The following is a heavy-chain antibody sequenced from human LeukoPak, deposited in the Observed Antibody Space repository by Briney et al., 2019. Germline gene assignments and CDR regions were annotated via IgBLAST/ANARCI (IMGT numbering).Heavy chain of an antibody. V-gene: IGHV4-34*01. Sequence: SETLSLTCAVYGGSFSGYYWSWIRQPPGKGLEWIGEINHSGSTNYNPSLKSRVTISVDTSKNQFSLKLSSVTAADTAVYYCARADYGNDYWGQGTLVTVSS. CDR1: GGSFSGYY. CDR2: INHSGST. J-gene: IGHJ4*02. D-gene: IGHD4/OR15-4a*01. CDR3: ARADYGNDY.